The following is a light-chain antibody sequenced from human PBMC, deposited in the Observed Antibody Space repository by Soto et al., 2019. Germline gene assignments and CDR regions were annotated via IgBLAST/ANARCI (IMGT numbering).Light chain of an antibody. CDR1: QRTTDN. J-gene: IGKJ4*01. V-gene: IGKV3-15*01. CDR3: QQCSDWPLT. CDR2: GAS. Sequence: EIVVTQSPATLSLSPGERATLSCRASQRTTDNLAWYQQKPGQAPRLLIHGASNRAAGIPDRFSGSGSGTEFTLTISSLQPEDFGVYYCQQCSDWPLTFGGGTKVEIK.